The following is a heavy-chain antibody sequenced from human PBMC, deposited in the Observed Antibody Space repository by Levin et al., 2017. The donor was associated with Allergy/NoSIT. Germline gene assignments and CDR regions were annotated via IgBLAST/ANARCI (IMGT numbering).Heavy chain of an antibody. CDR2: IDWDDDK. D-gene: IGHD6-19*01. Sequence: ESGPTLVKPTETLTLTCSFSGFSLRTRGMCVSWIRQPPGKALEWLAMIDWDDDKYYSTSLTTRLTISKDTSKNQVVLKMANMDPVDTATYYCGRVLASGWYVDHWGQGTLVTVSS. V-gene: IGHV2-70*01. J-gene: IGHJ4*02. CDR3: GRVLASGWYVDH. CDR1: GFSLRTRGMC.